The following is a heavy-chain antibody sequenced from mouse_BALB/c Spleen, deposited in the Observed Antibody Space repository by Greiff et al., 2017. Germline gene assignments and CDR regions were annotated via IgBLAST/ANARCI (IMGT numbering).Heavy chain of an antibody. V-gene: IGHV1-54*01. CDR2: INPGSGGT. CDR3: ARGSLPGAMDY. J-gene: IGHJ4*01. CDR1: GYAFTNYL. Sequence: VKLQESGAELVRPGTSVKVSCKASGYAFTNYLIEWVKQRPGQGLEWIGVINPGSGGTNYNEKFKGKATLTADKSSSTAYMQLSSLTSDDSAVYFCARGSLPGAMDYWGQGTSVTVSS.